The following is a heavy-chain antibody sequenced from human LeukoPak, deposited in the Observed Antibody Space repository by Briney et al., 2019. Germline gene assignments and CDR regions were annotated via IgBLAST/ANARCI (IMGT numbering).Heavy chain of an antibody. D-gene: IGHD3-9*01. CDR3: ARGYDILTGYFDY. V-gene: IGHV1-8*01. CDR1: GYTFTSYD. CDR2: MNPNSGNT. J-gene: IGHJ4*02. Sequence: ASVKVSCKASGYTFTSYDINWVRQATGQGLERMGWMNPNSGNTGYAQKFQGRVTMTRNTSISTAYMELSSLRSEDTAVYYCARGYDILTGYFDYWGQGTLVTVSS.